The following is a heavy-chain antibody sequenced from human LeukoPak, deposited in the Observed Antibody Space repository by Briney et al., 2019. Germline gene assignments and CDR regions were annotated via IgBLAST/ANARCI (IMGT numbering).Heavy chain of an antibody. CDR2: IKQDGSEK. CDR3: ARGPAAGNLLGY. CDR1: GFTFSNAW. Sequence: GGSLRLSCAASGFTFSNAWMSWVRQAPGKGLEWVANIKQDGSEKYYVDSVKGRLTISRDNAKNSLFLQMNSLRAEDTAVYYCARGPAAGNLLGYWGQGTLVTVSS. V-gene: IGHV3-7*01. J-gene: IGHJ4*02. D-gene: IGHD6-19*01.